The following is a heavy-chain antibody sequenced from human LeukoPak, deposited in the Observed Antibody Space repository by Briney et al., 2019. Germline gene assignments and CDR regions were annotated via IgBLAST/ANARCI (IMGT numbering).Heavy chain of an antibody. CDR1: GGSISSGDYY. V-gene: IGHV4-30-4*08. CDR2: IYYSGST. D-gene: IGHD3-22*01. CDR3: ARGRMIARLRWFDP. Sequence: SETLSLTCTVSGGSISSGDYYWSWIRQPPGKGLEWIGYIYYSGSTYYNPSLKSRVTISVDTSKNQFSLKLSSVTAADTAVYYCARGRMIARLRWFDPWGQGTLAIVSS. J-gene: IGHJ5*02.